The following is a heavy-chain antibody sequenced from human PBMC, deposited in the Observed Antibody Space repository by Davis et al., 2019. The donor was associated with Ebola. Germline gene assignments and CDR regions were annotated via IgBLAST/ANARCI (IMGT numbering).Heavy chain of an antibody. Sequence: ASVKVSCKASGYTFTSYGITWVRQAPGQGLEWMGWINPHNGNTNYAQNVQGQVTMTRDTSTSTAYMELRSLRSDDTAVYYCARVGQQLVRHHYYYGMDVWGKGTTVTVSS. CDR3: ARVGQQLVRHHYYYGMDV. CDR1: GYTFTSYG. D-gene: IGHD6-13*01. V-gene: IGHV1-18*04. J-gene: IGHJ6*04. CDR2: INPHNGNT.